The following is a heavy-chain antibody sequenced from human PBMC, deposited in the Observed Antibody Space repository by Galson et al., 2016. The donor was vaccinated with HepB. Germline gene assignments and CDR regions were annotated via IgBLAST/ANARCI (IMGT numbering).Heavy chain of an antibody. Sequence: PRLSCAASGFTFNNYAMSWVRQAPGKGLEWVSGISGSGGSTYYAHSVKGRFTISRDNSKNTLYLQMNSLRTEDTAVYYCAKDSDYDFWSGSQAWGQGTLVTVSS. J-gene: IGHJ4*02. V-gene: IGHV3-23*01. CDR2: ISGSGGST. D-gene: IGHD3-3*01. CDR1: GFTFNNYA. CDR3: AKDSDYDFWSGSQA.